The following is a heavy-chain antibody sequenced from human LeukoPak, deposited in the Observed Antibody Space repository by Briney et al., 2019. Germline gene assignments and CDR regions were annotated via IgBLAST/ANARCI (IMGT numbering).Heavy chain of an antibody. J-gene: IGHJ5*02. Sequence: GGSLRLSCAASGFTFSSYGMHWVRQAPGKWLEWVAFIRYDGSNKYYADSVKGRFTISRDNSKNTLYLQMNSLRAEDTAVYYCAKVVPAAIRWFDPWGQGTLVTVSS. CDR1: GFTFSSYG. V-gene: IGHV3-30*02. D-gene: IGHD2-2*01. CDR2: IRYDGSNK. CDR3: AKVVPAAIRWFDP.